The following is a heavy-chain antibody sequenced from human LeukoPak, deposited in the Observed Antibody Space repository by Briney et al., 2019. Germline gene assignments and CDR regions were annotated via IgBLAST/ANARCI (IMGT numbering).Heavy chain of an antibody. Sequence: GGSLRLSCAASGFTFSSYAMSWVRQAPGKGLEGVSAISGSGGSTYYADSVKGRFTISRDNSKNTLYLQMNSLRAEDTAVYYCARIPGEGYYDSSGYYGEYFQHWGQGTLVTVSS. D-gene: IGHD3-22*01. CDR2: ISGSGGST. V-gene: IGHV3-23*01. CDR1: GFTFSSYA. J-gene: IGHJ1*01. CDR3: ARIPGEGYYDSSGYYGEYFQH.